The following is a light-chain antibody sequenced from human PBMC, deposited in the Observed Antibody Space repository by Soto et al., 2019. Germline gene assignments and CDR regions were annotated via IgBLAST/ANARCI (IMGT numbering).Light chain of an antibody. Sequence: QSALTQPAAVSGSPGQSITISCTGSSSDVGAYRYVSWFQQHPGRAPTLIIYEVSNRPSGVSDRFSGSKSGNTASLTISGLKAEDEADYHCSSYTTTTAGVFGGGTQLTVL. J-gene: IGLJ3*02. V-gene: IGLV2-14*01. CDR2: EVS. CDR1: SSDVGAYRY. CDR3: SSYTTTTAGV.